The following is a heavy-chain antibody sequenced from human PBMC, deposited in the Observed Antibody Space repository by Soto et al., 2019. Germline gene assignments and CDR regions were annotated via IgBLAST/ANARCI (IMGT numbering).Heavy chain of an antibody. CDR2: ISAHNGNT. Sequence: QVHLVQSGAEVKKPGASVKVSCKGSGYAFTTYGITWVRQAPGQGLEWMGWISAHNGNTNYAQKLQGRVTVNRDTSTSQAYMELRSLRSDDTAVYYCARGRYGDYWGQGALVTVSS. J-gene: IGHJ4*02. D-gene: IGHD1-1*01. V-gene: IGHV1-18*01. CDR1: GYAFTTYG. CDR3: ARGRYGDY.